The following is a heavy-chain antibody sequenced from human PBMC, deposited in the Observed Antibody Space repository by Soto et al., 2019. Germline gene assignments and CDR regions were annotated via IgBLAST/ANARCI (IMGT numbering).Heavy chain of an antibody. CDR2: IGTAGDT. Sequence: HPGGSLRLSCAASGFTFSSYAMSWVRQAPGKGLEWVSAIGTAGDTYYPGSVKGRFTISRENAKNSLYLQMNSLRAEDTAVYYCARAQRIVGDTPGAFDIWGQGTMVNGSS. V-gene: IGHV3-13*01. CDR1: GFTFSSYA. J-gene: IGHJ3*02. CDR3: ARAQRIVGDTPGAFDI. D-gene: IGHD1-26*01.